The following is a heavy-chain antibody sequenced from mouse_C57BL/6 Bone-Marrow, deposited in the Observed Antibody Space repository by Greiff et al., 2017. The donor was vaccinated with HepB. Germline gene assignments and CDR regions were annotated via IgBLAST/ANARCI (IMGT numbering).Heavy chain of an antibody. Sequence: EVQLQQSGPELVKPGDSVKISCKASGYSFTGYFMNWVMQSHGKSLEWIGRINPYNGDTFYNQKFKGKATLTVDKSSSTAHMELRSLTSEDSAVYYGARQGSYLQAMDYWGQGTSVTVSS. D-gene: IGHD6-1*01. CDR3: ARQGSYLQAMDY. V-gene: IGHV1-20*01. CDR1: GYSFTGYF. CDR2: INPYNGDT. J-gene: IGHJ4*01.